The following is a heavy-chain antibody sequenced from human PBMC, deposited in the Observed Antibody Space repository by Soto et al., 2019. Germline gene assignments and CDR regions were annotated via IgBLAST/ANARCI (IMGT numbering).Heavy chain of an antibody. D-gene: IGHD1-20*01. J-gene: IGHJ6*02. CDR3: ARDLTGSGVCMDV. V-gene: IGHV3-30-3*01. CDR2: ISYDGSNK. CDR1: GFTFSSYA. Sequence: QRLSCAASGFTFSSYAMHWVRQAPGKGLEWVAVISYDGSNKYYADSVKGRFTISRDNSKNTLYLQMNSLRAEDTAVYYCARDLTGSGVCMDVWGQGTTVTVSS.